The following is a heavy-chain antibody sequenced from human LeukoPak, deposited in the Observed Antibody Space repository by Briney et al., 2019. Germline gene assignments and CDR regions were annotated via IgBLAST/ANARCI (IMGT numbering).Heavy chain of an antibody. CDR2: IYTSGST. Sequence: PGGSLRLSCAASGFTFSSYWMHWVRQVPGKGLEWIGRIYTSGSTNYNPSLKSRVTISVDTSKNQFSLKLSSVTAADTAVYYCARDSGPNYDFWSGYYPWFDPWGQGTLVTVSS. CDR1: GFTFSSYW. J-gene: IGHJ5*02. D-gene: IGHD3-3*01. V-gene: IGHV4-4*08. CDR3: ARDSGPNYDFWSGYYPWFDP.